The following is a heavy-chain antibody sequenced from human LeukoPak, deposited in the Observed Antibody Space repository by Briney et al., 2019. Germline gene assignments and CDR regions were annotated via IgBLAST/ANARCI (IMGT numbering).Heavy chain of an antibody. Sequence: PGGSLRLSCAASGFNVNSYYMSWVRQAPGKGLEWVSAISGSGGSTYYADSVKGRFTISRDNSKNTLYLQMNSLRAEDTAVYYCAKNHIAAAGRFDYWGQGTLVTVSS. J-gene: IGHJ4*02. CDR1: GFNVNSYY. V-gene: IGHV3-23*01. CDR3: AKNHIAAAGRFDY. D-gene: IGHD6-13*01. CDR2: ISGSGGST.